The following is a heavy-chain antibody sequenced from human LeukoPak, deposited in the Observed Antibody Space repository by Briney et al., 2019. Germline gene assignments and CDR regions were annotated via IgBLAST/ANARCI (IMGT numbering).Heavy chain of an antibody. CDR1: GGSITTTDFD. Sequence: PSETLSLTCAVSGGSITTTDFDWAWIRQPPGQGFEWIATISSSGKAYYYPSLMSRVTISVDTSKNQFSLDVTSVTAAHTGLFYCARFKGGTGFDYWGRGILVIVS. J-gene: IGHJ4*02. CDR2: ISSSGKA. D-gene: IGHD1-26*01. V-gene: IGHV4-39*01. CDR3: ARFKGGTGFDY.